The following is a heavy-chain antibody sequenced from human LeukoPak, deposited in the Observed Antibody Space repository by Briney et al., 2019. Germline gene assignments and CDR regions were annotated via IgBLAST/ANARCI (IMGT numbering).Heavy chain of an antibody. CDR3: ARRSLDTFDY. J-gene: IGHJ4*02. CDR2: IFHSESA. D-gene: IGHD1-1*01. CDR1: GDSISSYY. V-gene: IGHV4-59*08. Sequence: PSETLSLTCTVSGDSISSYYWSWIRQPPGKGLEWIGYIFHSESANYNPSLKSRVTISIDRPKNQFSLKLSSVTAADTAVYYCARRSLDTFDYWGRGTLVTVSS.